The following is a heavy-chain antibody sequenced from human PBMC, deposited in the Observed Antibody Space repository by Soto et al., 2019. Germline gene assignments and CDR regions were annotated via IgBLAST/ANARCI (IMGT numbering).Heavy chain of an antibody. J-gene: IGHJ4*02. CDR2: IYYSGST. Sequence: QVQLQESGPGLVKPSQTLSLTCTVSGGSISSGGYYWSWIRQHPGKGLEWIGYIYYSGSTYYNPSLMSRVTVSVDTSKIQFSLKLSSVTAADTAVYYCARVEGHGLYGDYPRDYWGQGTLVTVSS. V-gene: IGHV4-31*03. D-gene: IGHD4-17*01. CDR3: ARVEGHGLYGDYPRDY. CDR1: GGSISSGGYY.